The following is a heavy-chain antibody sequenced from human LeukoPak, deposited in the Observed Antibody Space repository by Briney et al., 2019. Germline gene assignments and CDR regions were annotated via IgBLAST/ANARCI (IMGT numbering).Heavy chain of an antibody. V-gene: IGHV4-31*03. CDR2: ISYSGST. J-gene: IGHJ4*02. CDR1: GGSISSGGYY. CDR3: ARDGDYVGL. D-gene: IGHD4-17*01. Sequence: PSETLSLTCTVSGGSISSGGYYWSWIRQHPGKGLEWIGYISYSGSTYYNPSLKSRVTISVDTPKNQFSLRLSSVTAADTAVYYCARDGDYVGLWGQGTLVTVSS.